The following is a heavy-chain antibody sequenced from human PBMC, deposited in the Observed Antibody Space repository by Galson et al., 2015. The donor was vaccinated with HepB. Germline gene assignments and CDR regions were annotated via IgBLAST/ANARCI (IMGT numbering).Heavy chain of an antibody. CDR1: GYTFTSHG. Sequence: SVKVSCKGSGYTFTSHGISWVRQAPGQGLEWMGWISPHNGNTNYAQKFLGRVTMTTDASTSTADMELKSLRSDDTAVYYCARDPGYSSGWYPLYGMDVWGPGNTVTVSS. CDR3: ARDPGYSSGWYPLYGMDV. CDR2: ISPHNGNT. V-gene: IGHV1-18*04. D-gene: IGHD6-19*01. J-gene: IGHJ6*02.